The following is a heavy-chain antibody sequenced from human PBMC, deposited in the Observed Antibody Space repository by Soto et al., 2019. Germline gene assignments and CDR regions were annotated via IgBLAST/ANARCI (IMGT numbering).Heavy chain of an antibody. CDR2: ISTSSSYT. Sequence: QVQLVESGGGLVKPGGSLRLSCVASGFTFSDHYMTWIRQAPGKGLEWLSYISTSSSYTNYADSVKGRFTISRDNAMNSLYTQMNSLRSEDTAVHYCATLRHTGYFDYWGQGTLVTVSS. V-gene: IGHV3-11*05. CDR3: ATLRHTGYFDY. CDR1: GFTFSDHY. D-gene: IGHD2-15*01. J-gene: IGHJ4*02.